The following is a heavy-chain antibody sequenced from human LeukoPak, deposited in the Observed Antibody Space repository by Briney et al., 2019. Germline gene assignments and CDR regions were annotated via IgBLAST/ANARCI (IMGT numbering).Heavy chain of an antibody. CDR1: GYTFTGYY. CDR2: INPNSGGT. J-gene: IGHJ4*02. V-gene: IGHV1-2*02. D-gene: IGHD4-17*01. CDR3: ARDNGDYWFDY. Sequence: ASVKVSCKASGYTFTGYYMHWVRQAPGQGLEWMGWINPNSGGTNYAQKFQGRVTMARDTSISTAYMELTRLRSDDTAVYYCARDNGDYWFDYWGQGTLVTVSS.